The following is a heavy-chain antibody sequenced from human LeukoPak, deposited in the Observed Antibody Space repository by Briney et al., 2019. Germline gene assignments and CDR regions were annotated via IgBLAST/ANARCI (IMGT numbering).Heavy chain of an antibody. CDR2: IRQDGSEK. D-gene: IGHD2-2*02. J-gene: IGHJ3*02. CDR3: ARERGGFCSGTTCYKAFDI. CDR1: GFTFSSYW. Sequence: GGSLRLSCAASGFTFSSYWMSSVRQAPGKGQEWLANIRQDGSEKYYVGSVKGRFTICRDNAKNSLDLQMTSLRAEDTAVYYCARERGGFCSGTTCYKAFDIWGQGTMVTVSS. V-gene: IGHV3-7*01.